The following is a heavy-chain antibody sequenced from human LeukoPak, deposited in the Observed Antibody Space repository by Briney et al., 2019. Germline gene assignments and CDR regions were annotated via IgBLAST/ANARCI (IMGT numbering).Heavy chain of an antibody. D-gene: IGHD6-19*01. CDR3: ARGSGHLDY. CDR2: ISAYNGNT. CDR1: GYTFTSYG. V-gene: IGHV1-18*01. Sequence: ASVKVSCKASGYTFTSYGISWVRQAPGQGLESMGWISAYNGNTNYAQKLQGRVTMTTDTSTSKAYMELRSLRSYDTAVYYCARGSGHLDYWGRGTPVTVSS. J-gene: IGHJ4*02.